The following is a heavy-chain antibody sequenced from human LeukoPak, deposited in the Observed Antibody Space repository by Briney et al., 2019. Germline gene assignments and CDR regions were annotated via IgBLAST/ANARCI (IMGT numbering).Heavy chain of an antibody. Sequence: SSETLSLTCSVSGGSVSSRSYYWNWIRQPPGKGLEWIGYIYYSGSTKYNPSLKSRVTISVDTSKNQFSLKLSSVTAADTAVYYCARGRGTSSCWGQGTLVTVSS. J-gene: IGHJ4*02. CDR1: GGSVSSRSYY. V-gene: IGHV4-61*01. D-gene: IGHD3-10*01. CDR3: ARGRGTSSC. CDR2: IYYSGST.